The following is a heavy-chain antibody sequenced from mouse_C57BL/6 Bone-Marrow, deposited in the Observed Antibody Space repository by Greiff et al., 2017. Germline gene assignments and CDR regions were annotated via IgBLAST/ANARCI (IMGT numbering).Heavy chain of an antibody. CDR2: IYPGSGNT. Sequence: QVQLQRSGAELVRPGASVKLSCKASGYTFTDYYINWVKQRPGQGLEWIARIYPGSGNTYYNEKFKGKATLTAEKSSSTAYMQLSSLTSEDSAVYFCARAYSFDYWGQGTTLTGSS. CDR3: ARAYSFDY. J-gene: IGHJ2*01. V-gene: IGHV1-76*01. CDR1: GYTFTDYY.